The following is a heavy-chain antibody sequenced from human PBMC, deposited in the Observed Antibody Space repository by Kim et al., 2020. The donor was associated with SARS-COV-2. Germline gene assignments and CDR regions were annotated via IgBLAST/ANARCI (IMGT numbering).Heavy chain of an antibody. V-gene: IGHV3-21*01. D-gene: IGHD3-9*01. CDR1: GFTFSSYS. CDR3: ARGDFDWLLYYYYGMDV. J-gene: IGHJ6*02. Sequence: GGSLRLSCAASGFTFSSYSMNWVRQAPGKGLEWVSSISSSSSYIYYADSVKGRVTISRDNAKNSLYLQMNSLRAEDTAVYYCARGDFDWLLYYYYGMDVWGQGTTVTVSS. CDR2: ISSSSSYI.